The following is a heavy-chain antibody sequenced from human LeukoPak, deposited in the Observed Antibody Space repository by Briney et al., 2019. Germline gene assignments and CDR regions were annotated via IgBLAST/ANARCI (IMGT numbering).Heavy chain of an antibody. CDR1: GFPFYSYW. CDR3: ARGGGLDV. D-gene: IGHD3-16*01. CDR2: IRHDGSTK. J-gene: IGHJ6*02. Sequence: PGGSLRLSCTASGFPFYSYWMTWVRQTPGKGLEWVANIRHDGSTKYYVDSVKGRFTISRDNAKNSLYLQMSNLRAEDTAVYFCARGGGLDVWGQGATVTVSS. V-gene: IGHV3-7*03.